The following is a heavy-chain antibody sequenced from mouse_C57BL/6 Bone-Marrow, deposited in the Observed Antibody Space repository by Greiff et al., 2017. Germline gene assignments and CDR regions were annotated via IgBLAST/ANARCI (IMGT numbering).Heavy chain of an antibody. Sequence: QVHVKQSGAELARPGASVKLSCKASGYTFTSYGISWVKQRTGQGLEWIGEIYPRSGNTYYNEKFKGKATLTADKSSSTAYMELRSLTSEDSAVYFCARDLFYYGSSSYYFDYWGQGTTLTVSS. D-gene: IGHD1-1*01. CDR1: GYTFTSYG. CDR3: ARDLFYYGSSSYYFDY. J-gene: IGHJ2*01. CDR2: IYPRSGNT. V-gene: IGHV1-81*01.